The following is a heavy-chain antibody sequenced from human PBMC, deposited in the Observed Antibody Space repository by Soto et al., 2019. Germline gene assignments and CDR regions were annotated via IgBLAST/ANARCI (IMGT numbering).Heavy chain of an antibody. D-gene: IGHD3-3*01. V-gene: IGHV3-48*01. CDR2: ISSSSSTI. J-gene: IGHJ6*03. CDR1: GFTFSSYS. Sequence: GGSLRLSCAASGFTFSSYSMNWVRQAPGKGLEWVSYISSSSSTIYYADSVKGRFTISRDNAKKSLYLQMNSLRAEDTAVYYCARDRYYDFWSGYSLFAYMDVWGKGTTVTVSS. CDR3: ARDRYYDFWSGYSLFAYMDV.